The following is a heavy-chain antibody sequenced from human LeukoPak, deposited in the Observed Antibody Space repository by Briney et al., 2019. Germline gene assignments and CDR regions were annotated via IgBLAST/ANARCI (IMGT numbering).Heavy chain of an antibody. J-gene: IGHJ4*02. Sequence: QPGRSLRLSCTASGFTFGDYAMSWGRQAPGKGLEWVGFIRSKAYGGTTEYAASVKGRFTISRDDSKSIAYLQMNSLKTEDTAVYSGTRYHGSYWGGFCVDEWGQGTLVTVSS. CDR2: IRSKAYGGTT. CDR1: GFTFGDYA. D-gene: IGHD1-26*01. CDR3: TRYHGSYWGGFCVDE. V-gene: IGHV3-49*04.